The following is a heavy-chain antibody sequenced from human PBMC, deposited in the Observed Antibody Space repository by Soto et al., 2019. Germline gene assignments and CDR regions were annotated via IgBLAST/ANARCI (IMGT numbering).Heavy chain of an antibody. CDR1: GFIISSYA. CDR3: AIEDGGGPFDF. CDR2: ISGHGGDI. J-gene: IGHJ4*02. V-gene: IGHV3-23*01. D-gene: IGHD2-15*01. Sequence: EVPLLAFGGGLVRRGGSLRLSCAASGFIISSYAMHWVRQAPGKGLEWVSGISGHGGDIYYADSVKGRFTISRDTATSTLYLQMDSLRADDTAVYYCAIEDGGGPFDFWGQGTLVTVSS.